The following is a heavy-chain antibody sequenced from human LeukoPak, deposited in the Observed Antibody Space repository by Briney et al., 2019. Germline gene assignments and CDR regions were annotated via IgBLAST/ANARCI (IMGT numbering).Heavy chain of an antibody. CDR3: ARLRQWLASPARNWFDP. CDR2: IFYSGST. J-gene: IGHJ5*02. CDR1: GGSISSSNYY. D-gene: IGHD6-19*01. V-gene: IGHV4-39*01. Sequence: SETLSLTCTVSGGSISSSNYYWGWIRQPPGKGLEWIGTIFYSGSTYYNPSLKSRVTISVDTSKNQFSLKVSSVTASDTAVYYCARLRQWLASPARNWFDPWGQGTLVTVSS.